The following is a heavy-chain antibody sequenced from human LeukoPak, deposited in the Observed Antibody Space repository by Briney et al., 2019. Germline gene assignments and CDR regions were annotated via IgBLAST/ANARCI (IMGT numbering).Heavy chain of an antibody. Sequence: PSETLSLTCTVSGGSISSSSYYWRWIRQPPGKGLEWIASIDYSGNTYYNLSLKSRVTMFVDTSKNQFSLRLRSVTAADTAVYYCARNPVAGFDLWGQGALVTVSS. CDR2: IDYSGNT. V-gene: IGHV4-39*01. J-gene: IGHJ4*02. D-gene: IGHD6-19*01. CDR3: ARNPVAGFDL. CDR1: GGSISSSSYY.